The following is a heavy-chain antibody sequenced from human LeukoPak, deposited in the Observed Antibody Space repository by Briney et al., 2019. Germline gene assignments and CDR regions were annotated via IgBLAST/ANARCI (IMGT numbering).Heavy chain of an antibody. Sequence: GGSLRLSCAASGFTFSSYAMSWVRQAPGKGLEWVSAISGSGGSTYYADSVKGRFTISRDNSKNTLYLQMNSLRAEDTAVYYCAKPPRTGDYAYYYGMDVWGQGTTVTVSS. J-gene: IGHJ6*02. D-gene: IGHD4-17*01. V-gene: IGHV3-23*01. CDR2: ISGSGGST. CDR1: GFTFSSYA. CDR3: AKPPRTGDYAYYYGMDV.